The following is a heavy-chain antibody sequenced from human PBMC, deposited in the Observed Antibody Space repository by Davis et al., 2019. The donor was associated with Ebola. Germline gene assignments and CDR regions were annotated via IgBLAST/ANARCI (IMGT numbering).Heavy chain of an antibody. Sequence: ASVKVSCKASGYTFTSYYMQWVRQAPGQGLEWMGIINPSGGNTRYAQNFEGRVTMTRDTSISTVYMELSRLRSDDTAVYYCARDLSYSYYYHYYGMDVWGQGTTVTVSS. CDR1: GYTFTSYY. V-gene: IGHV1-46*01. D-gene: IGHD3-10*01. CDR2: INPSGGNT. J-gene: IGHJ6*02. CDR3: ARDLSYSYYYHYYGMDV.